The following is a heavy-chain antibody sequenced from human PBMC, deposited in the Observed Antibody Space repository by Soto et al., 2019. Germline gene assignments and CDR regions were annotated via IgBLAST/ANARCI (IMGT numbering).Heavy chain of an antibody. D-gene: IGHD3-10*01. V-gene: IGHV1-46*01. Sequence: GASVKVSCKASGFVFTSFHMHWVRQAPGQGLEWMGMINPSGGRTEYAQKFQGRVTMTSDTSTSTVYMELTTLRSEDTAVYYCARAGINWLDPWGQGXLVTVYS. J-gene: IGHJ5*02. CDR1: GFVFTSFH. CDR2: INPSGGRT. CDR3: ARAGINWLDP.